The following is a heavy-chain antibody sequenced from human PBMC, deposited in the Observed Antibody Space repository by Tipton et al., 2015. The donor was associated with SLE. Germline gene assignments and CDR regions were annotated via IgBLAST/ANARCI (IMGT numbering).Heavy chain of an antibody. CDR3: ASALMGPFDS. J-gene: IGHJ4*02. CDR2: IYYSGST. D-gene: IGHD3-16*01. V-gene: IGHV4-39*07. CDR1: GGSVSSGSYY. Sequence: TLSLTCTVSGGSVSSGSYYWAWIRQPPGKGPEWIGTIYYSGSTYYYPSLKSRITISVDTSKNQFSLEVRSVTAADTAVYYCASALMGPFDSWGQGTLVTVSS.